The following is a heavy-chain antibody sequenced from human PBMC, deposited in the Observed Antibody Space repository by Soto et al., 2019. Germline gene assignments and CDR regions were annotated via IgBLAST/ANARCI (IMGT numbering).Heavy chain of an antibody. CDR2: ISAYDGNT. CDR1: GYRFTSYG. Sequence: ASVKVSCKASGYRFTSYGINWVRQAPGQGLEWLGWISAYDGNTNYAQILQGRVSMTTDTSANTAYMELRSLRADVTVMYYFSSGVYYDSSGSRNYYYYGMNVWGQGTTVTVSS. V-gene: IGHV1-18*01. CDR3: SSGVYYDSSGSRNYYYYGMNV. D-gene: IGHD3-22*01. J-gene: IGHJ6*02.